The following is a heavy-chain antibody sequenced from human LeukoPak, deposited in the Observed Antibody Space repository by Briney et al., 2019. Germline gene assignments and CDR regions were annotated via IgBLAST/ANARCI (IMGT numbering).Heavy chain of an antibody. CDR1: GFTFGSYT. D-gene: IGHD3/OR15-3a*01. Sequence: GRSLRLSCAASGFTFGSYTMHWVRQAPGKGLEWVAVFYYDGSFKYYADSVKGRLTISRDISENTLHLQMNSLRAEDTAVYYCARDLKVKDWSTWFDRWGQGTLVTVSS. J-gene: IGHJ5*02. V-gene: IGHV3-33*01. CDR2: FYYDGSFK. CDR3: ARDLKVKDWSTWFDR.